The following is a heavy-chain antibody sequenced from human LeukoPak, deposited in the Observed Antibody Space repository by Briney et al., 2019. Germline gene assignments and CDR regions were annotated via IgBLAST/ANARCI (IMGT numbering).Heavy chain of an antibody. Sequence: GASVKVSCKASGYTFTGYYMHWVRQAPGQGLEWMGWINPNSGGTNYAQKFQGRVTMTRDTSISTAYMELSRLRSDDTAVYYCARVRTAMGSPNARDAFDIWGQGTMVAVSS. CDR2: INPNSGGT. CDR1: GYTFTGYY. J-gene: IGHJ3*02. D-gene: IGHD5-18*01. CDR3: ARVRTAMGSPNARDAFDI. V-gene: IGHV1-2*02.